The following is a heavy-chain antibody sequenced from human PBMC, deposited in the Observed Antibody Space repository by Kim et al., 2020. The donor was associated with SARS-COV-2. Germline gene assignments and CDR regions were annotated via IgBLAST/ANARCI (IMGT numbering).Heavy chain of an antibody. CDR1: GYTFTGYY. J-gene: IGHJ3*02. Sequence: ASVKVSCKASGYTFTGYYMHWVRQAPGQGLEWMGWINPNSGGTNYAQKFQGRVTMTRDTSISTAYMELSRLRSDDTAVYYCARITMVRGADAFDIWGQGTMVTVSS. CDR2: INPNSGGT. D-gene: IGHD3-10*01. V-gene: IGHV1-2*02. CDR3: ARITMVRGADAFDI.